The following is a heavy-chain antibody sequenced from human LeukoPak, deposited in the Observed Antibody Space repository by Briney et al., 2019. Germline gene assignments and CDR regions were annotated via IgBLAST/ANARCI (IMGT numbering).Heavy chain of an antibody. D-gene: IGHD2-2*01. CDR1: GGSFSGYY. J-gene: IGHJ6*02. CDR2: INHSGST. V-gene: IGHV4-34*01. Sequence: PSETLSLTCAVYGGSFSGYYWSWIRQPPGKGLEWIGEINHSGSTNYNPSLKSRVTISVDTSKNQFSLKLSSVTAADTAVYYCAGDRASRYCSSTSCYAYYYYGMDVWGQGTTVTVSS. CDR3: AGDRASRYCSSTSCYAYYYYGMDV.